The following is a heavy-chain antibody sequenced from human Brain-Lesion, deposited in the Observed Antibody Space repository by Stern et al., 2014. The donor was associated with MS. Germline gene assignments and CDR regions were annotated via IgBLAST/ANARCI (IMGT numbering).Heavy chain of an antibody. CDR2: IYYSGNT. Sequence: QVQLVQSGPGLVKPSETLSLTCTVAGGSVSSTSYAWAWIRQPPGKGLEWIGTIYYSGNTYYSPSLKSRPTISLDPPKKQFSLRLSLVTAADTAVYYCAGEEDIRYCSGGSCTGNWFDPWGQGTLVTVSS. J-gene: IGHJ5*02. D-gene: IGHD2-15*01. CDR3: AGEEDIRYCSGGSCTGNWFDP. CDR1: GGSVSSTSYA. V-gene: IGHV4-39*01.